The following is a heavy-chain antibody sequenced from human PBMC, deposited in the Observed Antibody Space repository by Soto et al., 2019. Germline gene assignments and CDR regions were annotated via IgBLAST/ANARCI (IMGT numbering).Heavy chain of an antibody. CDR1: GGSISSGGYY. J-gene: IGHJ4*02. D-gene: IGHD6-6*01. Sequence: QVQLQESGPGLVKPSQTLSLTCTVSGGSISSGGYYWSWIRQHPGKGLEWIGYIYYSGSTYYNPSFKSRVTLSVDTSKNHFSLKLSSVTAADTAVYYWASDEYSSSSVGFNYWGQGTLVTVSS. CDR2: IYYSGST. V-gene: IGHV4-31*03. CDR3: ASDEYSSSSVGFNY.